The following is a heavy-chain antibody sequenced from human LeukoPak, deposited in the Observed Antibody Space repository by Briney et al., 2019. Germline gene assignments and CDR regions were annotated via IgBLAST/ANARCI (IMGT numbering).Heavy chain of an antibody. J-gene: IGHJ4*02. D-gene: IGHD5-12*01. CDR1: GFTFSRYV. CDR3: ARDPGSGYEEHFDY. Sequence: GGSLRLSCAASGFTFSRYVMTWVRQAPGKGLEWVGRIKSKSDGGTTDYAAPVKGRFSISRDDSKNTLYLQMNSLRAEDTAVYYCARDPGSGYEEHFDYWGQGTLVTVSS. CDR2: IKSKSDGGTT. V-gene: IGHV3-15*01.